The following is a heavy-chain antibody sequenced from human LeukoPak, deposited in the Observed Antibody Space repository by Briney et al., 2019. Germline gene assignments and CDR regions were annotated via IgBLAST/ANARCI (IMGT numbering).Heavy chain of an antibody. CDR3: ARAWGPVSSSWYRRIDY. CDR2: INTNTGNP. Sequence: GASVKVSCKASGYTLTSYAMNWVRQAPGQGLEWMGWINTNTGNPTYAQGFTGRFVFSLDTSVSTAYLQISSLKAEDTAVYYCARAWGPVSSSWYRRIDYWGQGTLVTVSS. V-gene: IGHV7-4-1*02. J-gene: IGHJ4*02. D-gene: IGHD6-13*01. CDR1: GYTLTSYA.